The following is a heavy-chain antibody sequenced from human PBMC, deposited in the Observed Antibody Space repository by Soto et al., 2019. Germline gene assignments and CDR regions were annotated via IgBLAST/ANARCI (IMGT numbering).Heavy chain of an antibody. CDR3: ARDRVVVVAATKTGYFDY. D-gene: IGHD2-15*01. CDR1: GFTVSSNY. CDR2: IYSGGST. Sequence: GGSLRLSCAASGFTVSSNYMSWVRQAPGKGLEWVSVIYSGGSTYYADSVKGRFTISRDNSKNTLYLQMNSLRAEDTAVYYCARDRVVVVAATKTGYFDYWGQGTLVTVSS. J-gene: IGHJ4*02. V-gene: IGHV3-66*01.